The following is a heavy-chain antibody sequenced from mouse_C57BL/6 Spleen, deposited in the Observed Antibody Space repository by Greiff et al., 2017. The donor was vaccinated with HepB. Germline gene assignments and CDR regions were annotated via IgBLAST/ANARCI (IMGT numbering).Heavy chain of an antibody. Sequence: DVKLVESGGGLVKPGGSLKLSCAASGFTFSDYGMHWVRQAPEKGLEWVAYISSGSSTIYYADTVKGRFTISRDNAKNTLFLQMTSLRSEDTAMYYCARDDGYYEAMDYWGQGTSVTVSS. D-gene: IGHD2-3*01. CDR2: ISSGSSTI. J-gene: IGHJ4*01. V-gene: IGHV5-17*01. CDR3: ARDDGYYEAMDY. CDR1: GFTFSDYG.